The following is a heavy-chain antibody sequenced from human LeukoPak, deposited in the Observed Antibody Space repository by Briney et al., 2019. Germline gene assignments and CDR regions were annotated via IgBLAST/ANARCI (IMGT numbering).Heavy chain of an antibody. D-gene: IGHD6-19*01. V-gene: IGHV3-64*01. J-gene: IGHJ6*02. Sequence: GGSLRLSCAASGFTFSSYAMHWVRQAPGKGLEYVSAISSNGGSTYYANSVKGRFTISRDNSKNTLYLQMGSLRAEDMAVYYCARGGSSGWIYYYGMDVWGQGTTVTVSS. CDR2: ISSNGGST. CDR3: ARGGSSGWIYYYGMDV. CDR1: GFTFSSYA.